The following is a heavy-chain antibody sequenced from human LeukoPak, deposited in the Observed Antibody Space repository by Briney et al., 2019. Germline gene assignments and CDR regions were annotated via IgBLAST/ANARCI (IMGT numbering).Heavy chain of an antibody. Sequence: ASVKVSCKASGYTFTSYDINWVRQATGQGLEWMGRIIPFLGIANYAQKFQGRVTITADKSTSTAYMELSSLRSEDTAVYYCARPTTVVTPRGAFDIWGQGTMVTVSS. J-gene: IGHJ3*02. CDR3: ARPTTVVTPRGAFDI. V-gene: IGHV1-69*04. CDR1: GYTFTSYD. CDR2: IIPFLGIA. D-gene: IGHD4-23*01.